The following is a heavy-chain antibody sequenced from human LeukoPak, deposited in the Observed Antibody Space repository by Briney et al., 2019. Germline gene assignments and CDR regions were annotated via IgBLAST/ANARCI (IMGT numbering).Heavy chain of an antibody. CDR2: ISSDGLST. Sequence: GGSLRLSCSASDFKFDTYGMHWVRQTPGKGLEYVSGISSDGLSTYYANSVKGRFTISRDNAKNTLYLQMGSLKTEDMAVYYCARSTDGSAHFDYWGQGTLVTVFS. CDR1: DFKFDTYG. CDR3: ARSTDGSAHFDY. V-gene: IGHV3-64*01. D-gene: IGHD1-1*01. J-gene: IGHJ4*02.